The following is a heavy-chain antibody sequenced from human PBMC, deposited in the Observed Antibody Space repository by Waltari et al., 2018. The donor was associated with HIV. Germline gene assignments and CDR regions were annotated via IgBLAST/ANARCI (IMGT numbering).Heavy chain of an antibody. CDR3: AKEARVGDKSYGMDV. CDR1: GFPFSRYG. CDR2: IRYDGSNK. D-gene: IGHD1-26*01. Sequence: QVQLVESGGGVVQPGGSLRLSCAASGFPFSRYGMHWVRQAPGKGLEWVAFIRYDGSNKYYADSVKGRFTISRDNSKNTLYLQMNSLRAEDTAVYYCAKEARVGDKSYGMDVWGQGTTVTVSS. V-gene: IGHV3-30*02. J-gene: IGHJ6*02.